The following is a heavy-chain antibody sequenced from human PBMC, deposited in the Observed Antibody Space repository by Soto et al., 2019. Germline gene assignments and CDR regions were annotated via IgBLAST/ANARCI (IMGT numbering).Heavy chain of an antibody. V-gene: IGHV3-74*01. J-gene: IGHJ4*02. Sequence: GGSLRLSCAASGFTFNTYWMHWVRQAPGKGLVWVSRINSDGSSTSYADSVRGRFTISRDNAKNTLYLQMKSLRAEDTAVYYCARYPYDSSGFFDYWGQGNLVTVLL. D-gene: IGHD3-22*01. CDR1: GFTFNTYW. CDR3: ARYPYDSSGFFDY. CDR2: INSDGSST.